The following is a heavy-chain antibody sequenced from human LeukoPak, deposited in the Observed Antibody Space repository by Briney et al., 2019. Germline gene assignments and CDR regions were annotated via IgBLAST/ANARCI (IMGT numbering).Heavy chain of an antibody. CDR3: ARDGSDILTGLSFDY. Sequence: SETLSLTCTVSGGSISSYYWSWIRQPPGKGLEWIGYIYYSGSTNYNPSLKSRVTISVDTSKNQFSLKLSSVTAADTAVYYCARDGSDILTGLSFDYWGQGTLVTVSS. V-gene: IGHV4-59*01. CDR2: IYYSGST. J-gene: IGHJ4*02. CDR1: GGSISSYY. D-gene: IGHD3-9*01.